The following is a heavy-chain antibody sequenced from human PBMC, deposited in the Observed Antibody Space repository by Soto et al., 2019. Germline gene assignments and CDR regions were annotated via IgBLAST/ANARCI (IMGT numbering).Heavy chain of an antibody. CDR1: GGSISSYY. V-gene: IGHV4-59*01. J-gene: IGHJ5*02. D-gene: IGHD3-10*01. Sequence: QVQLQESGPGLVKPSETLSLTCTVSGGSISSYYWSWIRQPPGKGLEWIGYIYYSGSTNYNPSLKSRVTISVDTSKNQFSLELSSVTAADTAVYYCARDHGLRYGVNWFDPWGQGTLVTVSS. CDR2: IYYSGST. CDR3: ARDHGLRYGVNWFDP.